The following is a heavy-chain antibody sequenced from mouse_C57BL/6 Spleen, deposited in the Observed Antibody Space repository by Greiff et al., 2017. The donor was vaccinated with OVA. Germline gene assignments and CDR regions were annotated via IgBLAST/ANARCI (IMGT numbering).Heavy chain of an antibody. J-gene: IGHJ2*01. Sequence: EVQLQQSGPGLVKPSQSLSLTCSVTGYSITSGYYWTWIRQFPGNKLEWMGYISYDGSNNYNPSLKNRISITRDTSKNQFFLKLNSVTTEDTATYYCARLTGTKGYFDYWGQGTTLTVSS. CDR3: ARLTGTKGYFDY. D-gene: IGHD4-1*01. CDR2: ISYDGSN. CDR1: GYSITSGYY. V-gene: IGHV3-6*01.